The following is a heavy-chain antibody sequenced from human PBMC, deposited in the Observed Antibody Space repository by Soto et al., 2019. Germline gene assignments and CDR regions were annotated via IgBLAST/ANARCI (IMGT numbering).Heavy chain of an antibody. J-gene: IGHJ3*02. CDR3: ARPPSPPYCSSTSCHAAAYGAFDI. CDR1: GGSISSSSYY. Sequence: QLQLQESGPGLVKPSETLSLTCTVSGGSISSSSYYWGWIRQPPGKGLEWIGSIYYSGSTYYNPSLKSRVTISVDPSKNQFSLKLSSVTAADTAVYYCARPPSPPYCSSTSCHAAAYGAFDIWGQGTMVTVSS. CDR2: IYYSGST. V-gene: IGHV4-39*01. D-gene: IGHD2-2*01.